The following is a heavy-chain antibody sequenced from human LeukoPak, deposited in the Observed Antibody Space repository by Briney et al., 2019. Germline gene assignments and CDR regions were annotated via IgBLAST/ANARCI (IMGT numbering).Heavy chain of an antibody. Sequence: SETLSLTCAVYGGSFSGYYWSWIRQPPGKGLEWIGEINHSGSTNYNPSLKSRVTISVDTSKNQFSLKLSSVTAADTAVYYCAREPFHYYGSGRRGYYFDYWGQGTLVTVSS. J-gene: IGHJ4*02. D-gene: IGHD3-10*01. V-gene: IGHV4-34*01. CDR2: INHSGST. CDR3: AREPFHYYGSGRRGYYFDY. CDR1: GGSFSGYY.